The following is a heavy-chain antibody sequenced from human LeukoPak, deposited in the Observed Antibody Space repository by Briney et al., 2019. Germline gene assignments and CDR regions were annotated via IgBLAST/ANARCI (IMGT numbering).Heavy chain of an antibody. J-gene: IGHJ4*02. Sequence: SETLSLTCTVSGGSISSYYWSWIRQPAGKGLEWIGRIYTSGSTNYNPSLKSRVTMSVDTSKNQFSLKLSSVTAADTAVYYCARGAGYGSGSYYFYYFDYWGQGTLVTVSS. CDR1: GGSISSYY. CDR2: IYTSGST. CDR3: ARGAGYGSGSYYFYYFDY. D-gene: IGHD3-10*01. V-gene: IGHV4-4*07.